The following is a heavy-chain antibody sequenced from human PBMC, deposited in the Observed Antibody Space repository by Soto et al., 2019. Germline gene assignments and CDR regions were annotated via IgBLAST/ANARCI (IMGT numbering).Heavy chain of an antibody. Sequence: SQTLSLTCAISGDSVSSNTASWNWIRQSPSRGLEWLGRTYFRSKWYNDYAVSVKSRIIINPDTSNNQFSLQLNSVTPEDTAVYFCAKGDNLGPKTGYAFDPWGQGIMVTXS. CDR2: TYFRSKWYN. V-gene: IGHV6-1*01. CDR3: AKGDNLGPKTGYAFDP. CDR1: GDSVSSNTAS. J-gene: IGHJ5*02. D-gene: IGHD5-12*01.